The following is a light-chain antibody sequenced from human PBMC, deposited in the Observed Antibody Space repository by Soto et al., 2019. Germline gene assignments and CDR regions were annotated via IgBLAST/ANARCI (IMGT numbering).Light chain of an antibody. V-gene: IGKV1-33*01. J-gene: IGKJ5*01. CDR1: QTISSW. CDR3: QQYDNL. Sequence: DIQMTPSPSTLSGSVLDRLTVTCRASQTISSWLAWYQRKPGKAPKLLIYDASNLETGVPSRFSGSGSGTDFTFTISSLQPEDIATYYCQQYDNLFGQGTRLEIK. CDR2: DAS.